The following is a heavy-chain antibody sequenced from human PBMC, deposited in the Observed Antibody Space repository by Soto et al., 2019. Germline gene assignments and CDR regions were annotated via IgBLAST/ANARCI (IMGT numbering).Heavy chain of an antibody. V-gene: IGHV3-23*01. CDR3: AKDLYGGTSYFDY. CDR1: GFSFSSYA. J-gene: IGHJ4*02. CDR2: ISGSGDST. D-gene: IGHD2-15*01. Sequence: GGSLRLSCAASGFSFSSYAMSWVRQAPGKGLEWVSVISGSGDSTYYADSVKGRFTISRDNSRNTLYLQMNSLRAEDTALYYCAKDLYGGTSYFDYWGQGTLVTVSS.